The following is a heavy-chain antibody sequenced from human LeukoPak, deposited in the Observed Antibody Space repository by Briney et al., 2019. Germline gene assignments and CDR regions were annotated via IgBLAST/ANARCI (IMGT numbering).Heavy chain of an antibody. CDR2: INPNSGGT. CDR3: ARTVTGTTAFDY. V-gene: IGHV1-2*02. J-gene: IGHJ4*02. CDR1: GHTFTGYY. D-gene: IGHD1-7*01. Sequence: GASVKVSCKASGHTFTGYYMHWVRQAPGQGLEWMGWINPNSGGTNYAQKFQGRVTMTRDTSISTAYMELSRLRSDDTAVYYCARTVTGTTAFDYWGQGTLVTVSS.